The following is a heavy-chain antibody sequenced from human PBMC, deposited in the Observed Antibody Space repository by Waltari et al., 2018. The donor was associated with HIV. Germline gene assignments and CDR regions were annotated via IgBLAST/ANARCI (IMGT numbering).Heavy chain of an antibody. V-gene: IGHV3-23*01. D-gene: IGHD2-2*03. CDR3: AKGARPGYCSSTSCQGGYYYGMDV. CDR2: ISGSGGST. J-gene: IGHJ6*02. Sequence: EVQLLESGGGLVQHGGSLRLSCAASGFTFSSYAMSCVRQAPGKGLEWVSAISGSGGSTYCADSVKGRFTSARDKSKNTLYLRMNSLRAEDTAVYYCAKGARPGYCSSTSCQGGYYYGMDVWGQGTTVTVSS. CDR1: GFTFSSYA.